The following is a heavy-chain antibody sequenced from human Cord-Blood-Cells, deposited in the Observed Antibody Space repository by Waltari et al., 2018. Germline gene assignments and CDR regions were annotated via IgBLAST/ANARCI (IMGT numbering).Heavy chain of an antibody. CDR1: GGSFSGYS. CDR2: INHSGST. J-gene: IGHJ6*03. V-gene: IGHV4-34*01. D-gene: IGHD7-27*01. CDR3: ATCCRWGMATDYYYYMDV. Sequence: QVQLQQWGAGLLQPSETLSLTCAVYGGSFSGYSWSWIRQPPGTGLEWIGEINHSGSTNYNPSLKSRVTISVDTSKNQFSLKLSSVTAADTAVYYCATCCRWGMATDYYYYMDVWGKGTTVTVSS.